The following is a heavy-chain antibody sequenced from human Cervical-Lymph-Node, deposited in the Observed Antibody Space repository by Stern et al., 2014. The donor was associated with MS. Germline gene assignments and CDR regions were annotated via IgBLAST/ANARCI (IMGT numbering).Heavy chain of an antibody. CDR1: GYSFTYYW. V-gene: IGHV5-51*01. D-gene: IGHD6-19*01. CDR3: ARQRGRGWLGDS. J-gene: IGHJ4*02. CDR2: IYPGDSDS. Sequence: EVQLVESGAEVKKPGESLRISCKVSGYSFTYYWIGWVRQMPGKGLEWMGIIYPGDSDSRYIPSFQGQVTISVDKSINTAYLQWSTLKASDTAIYYCARQRGRGWLGDSWGQGTLVTVS.